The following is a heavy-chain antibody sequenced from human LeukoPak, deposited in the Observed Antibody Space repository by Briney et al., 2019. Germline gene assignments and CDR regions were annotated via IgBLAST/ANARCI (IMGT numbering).Heavy chain of an antibody. CDR3: VSTYYFDSSGYYPFDY. CDR1: GFAFRNNA. J-gene: IGHJ4*02. CDR2: ISSNGGST. V-gene: IGHV3-64D*09. Sequence: GGSLRLSCSASGFAFRNNAMHWLRLAPGKGLEYVSGISSNGGSTDYADSVKGRFTISRDNSKNTLYLQMSTLRVEDTAVYYCVSTYYFDSSGYYPFDYWGQGTQVTVSS. D-gene: IGHD3-22*01.